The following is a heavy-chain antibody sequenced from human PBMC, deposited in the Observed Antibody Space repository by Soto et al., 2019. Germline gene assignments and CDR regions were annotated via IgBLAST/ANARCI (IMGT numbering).Heavy chain of an antibody. CDR1: GYTFTGYY. Sequence: ASLKVSCKASGYTFTGYYIHWVRQAPGQGLEWMGWINPNGGGTNYAQKFQDWVTMTRDTSISTAYMELSRLKSDDTAVYYCARVATIFGVVPDYWGQGTLVTVSS. CDR2: INPNGGGT. CDR3: ARVATIFGVVPDY. V-gene: IGHV1-2*04. J-gene: IGHJ4*02. D-gene: IGHD3-3*01.